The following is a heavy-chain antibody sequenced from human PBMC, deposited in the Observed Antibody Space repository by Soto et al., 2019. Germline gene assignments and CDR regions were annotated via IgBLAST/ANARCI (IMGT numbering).Heavy chain of an antibody. D-gene: IGHD3-3*01. CDR1: GFTFSSYG. Sequence: GGSLRLSCAASGFTFSSYGMHWVGQAPGKGLEWVAVISYDGSNKYYEDSVKGRFTISRDNSKNTLYLQMNSLRAEDTALYYCALTHYDFRSGYYFTLSLYYYGM. V-gene: IGHV3-30*03. CDR2: ISYDGSNK. CDR3: ALTHYDFRSGYYFTLSLYYYGM. J-gene: IGHJ6*01.